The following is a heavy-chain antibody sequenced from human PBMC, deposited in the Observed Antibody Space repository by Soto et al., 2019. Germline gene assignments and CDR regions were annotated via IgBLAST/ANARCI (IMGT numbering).Heavy chain of an antibody. V-gene: IGHV6-1*01. D-gene: IGHD6-25*01. Sequence: SQTLSLTCAIAGDSVSSNSAAWNWFRQSPSRGLEWLGRTYYRSKWYNDYAVSVKSRITINPDTSKNQFSLQLNSVTPEDTAVYYCARESGHSRRKTRGPFDPWGQGTLVTVSS. J-gene: IGHJ5*02. CDR3: ARESGHSRRKTRGPFDP. CDR1: GDSVSSNSAA. CDR2: TYYRSKWYN.